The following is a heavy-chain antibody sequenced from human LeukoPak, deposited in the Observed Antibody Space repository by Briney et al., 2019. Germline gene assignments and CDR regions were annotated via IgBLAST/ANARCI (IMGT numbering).Heavy chain of an antibody. CDR2: IWHDGSRK. Sequence: PGGSLRLSCAASGFTLSNYGMHWVRQAPGKGLEWVAAIWHDGSRKYYAESVKGRFTISRDNARNTVYVQMDSLRAEDTAVYYCARDEGDCSGYYPGLWGQGTLVTVSS. CDR1: GFTLSNYG. CDR3: ARDEGDCSGYYPGL. D-gene: IGHD3-22*01. V-gene: IGHV3-33*01. J-gene: IGHJ1*01.